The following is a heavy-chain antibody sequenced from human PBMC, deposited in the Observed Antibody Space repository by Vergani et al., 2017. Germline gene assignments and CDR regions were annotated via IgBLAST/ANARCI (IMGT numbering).Heavy chain of an antibody. Sequence: QVQLVESGGGVVQPGRSLRLYCAASGFTFSSYAMHWVRQAPGKGLEWVAVISYDGSNKYYADSVKGRFTISSDNSKNTLYLQMNSLRAEDTAVYYCARDGGYCSSTSCYYYYYMDFWGKGTTVTVSS. CDR3: ARDGGYCSSTSCYYYYYMDF. J-gene: IGHJ6*03. CDR1: GFTFSSYA. CDR2: ISYDGSNK. V-gene: IGHV3-30-3*01. D-gene: IGHD2-2*01.